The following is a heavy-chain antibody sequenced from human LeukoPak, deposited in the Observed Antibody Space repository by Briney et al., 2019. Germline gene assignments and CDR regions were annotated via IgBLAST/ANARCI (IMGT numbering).Heavy chain of an antibody. CDR2: ISGSGGNT. CDR1: GFPFSSYA. J-gene: IGHJ4*02. D-gene: IGHD3-3*01. CDR3: AKDLWSVAVSALDH. V-gene: IGHV3-23*01. Sequence: PGGSLRLSCAAAGFPFSSYAMSWARQAPGKGLEWVSAISGSGGNTFYADSVKGRFTISRDNSKNTLLLQMNSLRGEDTALYFCAKDLWSVAVSALDHWGQGTRVTVSS.